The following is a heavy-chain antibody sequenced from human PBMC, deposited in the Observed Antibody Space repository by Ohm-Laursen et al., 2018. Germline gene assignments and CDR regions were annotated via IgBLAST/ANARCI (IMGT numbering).Heavy chain of an antibody. V-gene: IGHV3-33*08. Sequence: SLRLSCAASGFTFSDYYMSWIRQAPGKGLEWVAVIWYDGSNKYYADSVKGRFTISRDNSKNTLYLQMNSLRAEDTAVYYFARKLYYYDSGDKGWFDPWGQGTLVTVSS. J-gene: IGHJ5*02. CDR3: ARKLYYYDSGDKGWFDP. CDR2: IWYDGSNK. CDR1: GFTFSDYY. D-gene: IGHD3-22*01.